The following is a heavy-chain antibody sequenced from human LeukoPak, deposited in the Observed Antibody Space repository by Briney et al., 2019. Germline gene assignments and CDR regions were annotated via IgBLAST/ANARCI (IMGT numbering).Heavy chain of an antibody. Sequence: GGSLRLSCAASGFTFSSYSMSWVRQAPGKGLEWVSGTSDRGDYTYYADSVKGRFTISRDTSKNALYLQMNSLRAEDTAVYYCATYSSPFDYWGQGTLVTVSS. V-gene: IGHV3-23*01. CDR2: TSDRGDYT. D-gene: IGHD6-19*01. CDR1: GFTFSSYS. CDR3: ATYSSPFDY. J-gene: IGHJ4*02.